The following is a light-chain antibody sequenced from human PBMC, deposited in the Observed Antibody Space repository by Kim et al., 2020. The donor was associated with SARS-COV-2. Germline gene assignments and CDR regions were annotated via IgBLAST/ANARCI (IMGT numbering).Light chain of an antibody. Sequence: DIVMTQSPDSLAVSLGERATINCKSSQSVLYSSNNKNYLAWYQQKPGQPPKLLIYWASTRESGVPDRFSGSGSGTDFTLTISSLQAEDVAVYYCQQYYITPNTFGQGTKLEI. CDR1: QSVLYSSNNKNY. CDR3: QQYYITPNT. V-gene: IGKV4-1*01. CDR2: WAS. J-gene: IGKJ2*01.